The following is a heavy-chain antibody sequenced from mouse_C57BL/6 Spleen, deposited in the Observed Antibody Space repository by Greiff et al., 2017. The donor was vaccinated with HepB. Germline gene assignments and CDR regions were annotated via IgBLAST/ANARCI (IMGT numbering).Heavy chain of an antibody. CDR3: ARSYYEYFDV. Sequence: DVMLVESEGGLVQPGSSMKLSCTASGFTFSDYYMAWVRQVPEKGLEWVANINYDGSSTYYLDSLKSRFIISRDNAKNILYLQMSSLKSEDTATYYCARSYYEYFDVWGTGTTVTVSS. D-gene: IGHD1-1*01. V-gene: IGHV5-16*01. J-gene: IGHJ1*03. CDR2: INYDGSST. CDR1: GFTFSDYY.